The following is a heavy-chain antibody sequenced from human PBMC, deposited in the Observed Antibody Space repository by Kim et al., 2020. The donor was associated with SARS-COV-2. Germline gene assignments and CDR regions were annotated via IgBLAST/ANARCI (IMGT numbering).Heavy chain of an antibody. Sequence: DDKYYNTSLETRLTISKVTSKNQLVLTMTNMDPVDTATYYCARDYEGLDFWGQGTLVTVSS. D-gene: IGHD4-17*01. CDR3: ARDYEGLDF. V-gene: IGHV2-70*01. CDR2: DDK. J-gene: IGHJ4*02.